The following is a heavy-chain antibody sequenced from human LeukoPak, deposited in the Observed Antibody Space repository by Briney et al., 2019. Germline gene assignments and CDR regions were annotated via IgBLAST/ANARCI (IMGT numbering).Heavy chain of an antibody. Sequence: GASVKVSCKASGYTFTSYDINWVRQATGQGLEWMGWMNPNSGNTGYAQKFQGRVTMTRNTSISTAYMELNSLRSEDTAVYYCARGRRDCSSTSCLYYFDYWGQGTLVTVSS. V-gene: IGHV1-8*01. CDR2: MNPNSGNT. CDR1: GYTFTSYD. D-gene: IGHD2-2*01. CDR3: ARGRRDCSSTSCLYYFDY. J-gene: IGHJ4*02.